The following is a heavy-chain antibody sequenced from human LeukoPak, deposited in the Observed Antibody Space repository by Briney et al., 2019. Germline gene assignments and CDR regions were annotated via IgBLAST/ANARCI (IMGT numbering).Heavy chain of an antibody. CDR1: GFTVSSNY. Sequence: GGSLRLSCTVSGFTVSSNYMSWVRQAPEKGLEWVSYISSSGSTIYYADSVKGRFTISRDNAKNSLYLQMNSLRAEDTAVYYCASTYSSSWYEFDYWGQGTLVTVSS. V-gene: IGHV3-11*04. CDR2: ISSSGSTI. J-gene: IGHJ4*02. D-gene: IGHD6-13*01. CDR3: ASTYSSSWYEFDY.